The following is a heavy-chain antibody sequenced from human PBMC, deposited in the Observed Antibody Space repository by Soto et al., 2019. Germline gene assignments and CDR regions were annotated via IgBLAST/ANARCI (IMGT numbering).Heavy chain of an antibody. D-gene: IGHD6-19*01. CDR1: GVTFSSYA. Sequence: QAGGSLRLSCAASGVTFSSYAMSWVRQPPGKGLEWVSAISGSAGSTYYADSVKGRFTISRDNSTHTLYLQMNSLRAEDTAVYYFAKAATVVLGNNGWGAFDIWGQGTMVTASS. CDR3: AKAATVVLGNNGWGAFDI. V-gene: IGHV3-23*01. J-gene: IGHJ3*02. CDR2: ISGSAGST.